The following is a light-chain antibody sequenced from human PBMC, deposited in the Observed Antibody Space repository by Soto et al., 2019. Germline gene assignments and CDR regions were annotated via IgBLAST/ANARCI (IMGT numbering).Light chain of an antibody. CDR1: RGIGST. CDR3: QQYVTWPRA. Sequence: EVVMTQSPATLSVSPGERATLSCRASRGIGSTLAWYQQKPGQTPRLLIYDTSTRPTGVPARFIGSASGTEFTLTITSLQSEDFALYYCQQYVTWPRAFGEGTRVENK. V-gene: IGKV3-15*01. J-gene: IGKJ4*01. CDR2: DTS.